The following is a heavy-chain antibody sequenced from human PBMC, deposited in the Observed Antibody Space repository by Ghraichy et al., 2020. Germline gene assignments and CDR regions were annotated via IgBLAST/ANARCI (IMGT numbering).Heavy chain of an antibody. Sequence: ASVKVSYKTSGYTFTGFYIHWVRLTPGQGLEWLGWMNPASGGTNYGQKFRGRVTMTRDTSITTAFMELNRLTSDDTAVYYCARDSGIRHAEYFQHWGQGTLVTISS. D-gene: IGHD1-26*01. J-gene: IGHJ1*01. CDR2: MNPASGGT. CDR1: GYTFTGFY. V-gene: IGHV1-2*02. CDR3: ARDSGIRHAEYFQH.